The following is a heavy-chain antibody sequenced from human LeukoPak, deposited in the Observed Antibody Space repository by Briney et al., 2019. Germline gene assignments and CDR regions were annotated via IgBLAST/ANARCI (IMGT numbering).Heavy chain of an antibody. V-gene: IGHV3-7*01. D-gene: IGHD3-22*01. CDR2: IKQDGSEK. J-gene: IGHJ4*02. Sequence: GGSLRLSCEASGFTFSLYWMSWVRQAPGKGLEWVANIKQDGSEKYYVDSVKGRFTISRDSAKNSLYLQMNSLRADDTAVYYCARDGDTSGYTDWGQGTLVTVSS. CDR3: ARDGDTSGYTD. CDR1: GFTFSLYW.